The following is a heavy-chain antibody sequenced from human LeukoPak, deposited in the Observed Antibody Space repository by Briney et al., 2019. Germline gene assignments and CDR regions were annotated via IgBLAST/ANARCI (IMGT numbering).Heavy chain of an antibody. V-gene: IGHV3-23*01. CDR1: GFTFSTYA. D-gene: IGHD6-19*01. J-gene: IGHJ4*02. CDR2: ISGRSDST. CDR3: AKDIRASGWYYFDY. Sequence: GGSLRLSCAASGFTFSTYAMSWVRQAPGKGLEWVSAISGRSDSTYYADSVQGRCTISRDNSKNTLYLQLNSLGAEDTAIYYCAKDIRASGWYYFDYWGQGTLDTVSS.